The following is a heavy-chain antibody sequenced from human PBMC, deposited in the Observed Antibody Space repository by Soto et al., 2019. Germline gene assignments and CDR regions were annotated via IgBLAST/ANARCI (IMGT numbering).Heavy chain of an antibody. J-gene: IGHJ4*02. Sequence: PSETLSLTCTVSGGSISGSYWSWIRQTPGKVLEWVGYIHYSGSTNYNPSLKSRVTTSVDSAKNQFSLQLSFVTAADTAVYFCTKYRRTDAEGYSFDYWGQGALATVSS. D-gene: IGHD2-15*01. CDR2: IHYSGST. CDR3: TKYRRTDAEGYSFDY. CDR1: GGSISGSY. V-gene: IGHV4-59*01.